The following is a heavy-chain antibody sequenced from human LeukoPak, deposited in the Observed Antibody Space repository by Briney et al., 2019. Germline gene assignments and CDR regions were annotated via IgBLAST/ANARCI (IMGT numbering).Heavy chain of an antibody. V-gene: IGHV3-73*01. CDR3: TRLSPRYSYGGSGDY. D-gene: IGHD5-18*01. J-gene: IGHJ4*02. CDR2: IRSKANSYAT. CDR1: GFTFSGSA. Sequence: GGSLKLSCAASGFTFSGSAMHWVRQASGKGREWVGRIRSKANSYATAYAASVKGRFTISRDDSKNTAYLQMNSLKTEDTAVYYCTRLSPRYSYGGSGDYWGQGTLVTVSS.